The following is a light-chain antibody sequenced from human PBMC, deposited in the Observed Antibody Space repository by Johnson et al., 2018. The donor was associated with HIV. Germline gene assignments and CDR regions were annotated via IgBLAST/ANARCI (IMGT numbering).Light chain of an antibody. CDR2: ENN. V-gene: IGLV1-51*02. J-gene: IGLJ1*01. Sequence: QSVLTQSPSVSAAPGQKVTISCSGSSSNIGNNYVSWYQQFPGTAPKLLIYENNKRPSGIPDRFSGSTSGTSATLGITGPQTGDEADYYCGTWDNSRSTGGVFGTGTKVTVL. CDR1: SSNIGNNY. CDR3: GTWDNSRSTGGV.